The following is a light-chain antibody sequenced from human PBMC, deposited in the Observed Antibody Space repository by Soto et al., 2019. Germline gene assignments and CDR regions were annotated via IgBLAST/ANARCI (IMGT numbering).Light chain of an antibody. Sequence: EIVLTQSPATLSSFPGDRVTLSCRASQSFRGLLAWYQQNPGQAPRLLIYDAYNRATGIPPRFSGSGSGTDFTLTISSLEPEDSAVYYCQQRHMWPITFGQGTRLEI. CDR3: QQRHMWPIT. CDR2: DAY. J-gene: IGKJ5*01. V-gene: IGKV3-11*01. CDR1: QSFRGL.